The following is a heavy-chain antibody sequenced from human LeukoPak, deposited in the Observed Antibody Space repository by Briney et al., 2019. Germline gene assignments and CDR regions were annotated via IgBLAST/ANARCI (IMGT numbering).Heavy chain of an antibody. D-gene: IGHD1-14*01. CDR3: ASRLAPGYFDY. Sequence: SVKVSCKASGGTFSSYAISWVRQAPGQGLEWMGGIIPIFGTANYAQKFQGRVTITTDETTSTAYMELSSLRSEDTAVYYCASRLAPGYFDYWGQGTLVTVSS. CDR2: IIPIFGTA. V-gene: IGHV1-69*05. CDR1: GGTFSSYA. J-gene: IGHJ4*02.